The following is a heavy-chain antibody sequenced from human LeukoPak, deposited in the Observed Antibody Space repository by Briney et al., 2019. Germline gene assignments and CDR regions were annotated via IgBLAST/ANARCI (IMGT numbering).Heavy chain of an antibody. Sequence: ASVKVSCKASGYTFTTYDITWVRQATGQGLEWMGWMNPNSGNTAYAQKFQGRVTLTRNTSISTAYMELSSLRSEDTAVYYCAREDYYDSGSNDYWGQGTLVTVSS. D-gene: IGHD3-22*01. CDR2: MNPNSGNT. CDR1: GYTFTTYD. V-gene: IGHV1-8*03. CDR3: AREDYYDSGSNDY. J-gene: IGHJ4*02.